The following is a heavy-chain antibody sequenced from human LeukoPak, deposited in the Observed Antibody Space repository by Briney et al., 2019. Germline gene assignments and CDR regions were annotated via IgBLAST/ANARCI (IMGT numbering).Heavy chain of an antibody. CDR2: IYSGGDT. CDR3: ARGLRYFGGYYFDY. J-gene: IGHJ4*02. CDR1: AFTVSSNY. D-gene: IGHD3-9*01. V-gene: IGHV3-53*01. Sequence: GGSLRLSCAASAFTVSSNYMSWVRQAPGKGLEWVSIIYSGGDTYYADSVKGRFTISRDNSKNTLFLQMNSLRAEETAMYYCARGLRYFGGYYFDYWRQGTLVTVSS.